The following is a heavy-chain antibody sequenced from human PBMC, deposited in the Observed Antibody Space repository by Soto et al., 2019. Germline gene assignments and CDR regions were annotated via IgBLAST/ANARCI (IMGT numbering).Heavy chain of an antibody. CDR2: IYHSGST. Sequence: QLQLQESGSGLVKPSQTLSLTCAVSGGSISSGGYSWSWIQQPPGKGLEWIGYIYHSGSTYYNPSLKSRVTISVDRSKNQFSLKLSSVTAADTAVYYCARSVGVAARPVSYFDYWGQGTLVTVSS. J-gene: IGHJ4*02. CDR1: GGSISSGGYS. D-gene: IGHD6-6*01. V-gene: IGHV4-30-2*01. CDR3: ARSVGVAARPVSYFDY.